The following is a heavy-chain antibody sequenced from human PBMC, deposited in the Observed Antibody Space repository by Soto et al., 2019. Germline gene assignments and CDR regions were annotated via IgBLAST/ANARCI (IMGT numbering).Heavy chain of an antibody. CDR1: GFTFSSYG. Sequence: ESGGGVVQPGRSLRLSCAASGFTFSSYGMHWVRQAPGTGLEWVAVISYDGSNKYYADSVKGRFTISRDNSKNTLYLQMNSLRAEDTAVYYCAKDRARAGDYGIDYWGQGTLVTVSS. J-gene: IGHJ4*02. V-gene: IGHV3-30*18. CDR2: ISYDGSNK. CDR3: AKDRARAGDYGIDY. D-gene: IGHD4-17*01.